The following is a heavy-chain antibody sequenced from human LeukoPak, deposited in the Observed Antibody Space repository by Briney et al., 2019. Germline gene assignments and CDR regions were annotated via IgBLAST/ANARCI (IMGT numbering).Heavy chain of an antibody. J-gene: IGHJ4*02. Sequence: SETLSLTCTVSGGSISSHFWSWIRQTAAKELELIGRGYPDGSPNYNPSLEGRVTMSRDPSQNQFSLKLSSVTAADTAVYYCTRGLHTSLPFHWGQGTRVTVSA. CDR3: TRGLHTSLPFH. D-gene: IGHD2/OR15-2a*01. CDR2: GYPDGSP. V-gene: IGHV4-4*07. CDR1: GGSISSHF.